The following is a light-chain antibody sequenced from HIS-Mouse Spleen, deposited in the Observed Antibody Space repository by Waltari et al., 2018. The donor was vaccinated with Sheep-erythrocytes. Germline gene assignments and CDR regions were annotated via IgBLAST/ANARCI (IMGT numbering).Light chain of an antibody. CDR2: SNN. J-gene: IGLJ1*01. CDR3: AAWDDSLNGYV. Sequence: QSVLTQPPSASGTPGQRVTISCSGSSSNIGSNTVNWYQQLPGTAPKLLIHSNNRRPSGVPDRFAGSKYGTSASLAISGLQSEDEADYYCAAWDDSLNGYVFGTGTKVTVL. CDR1: SSNIGSNT. V-gene: IGLV1-44*01.